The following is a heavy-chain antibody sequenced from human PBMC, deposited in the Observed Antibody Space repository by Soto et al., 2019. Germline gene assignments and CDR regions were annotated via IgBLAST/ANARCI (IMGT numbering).Heavy chain of an antibody. V-gene: IGHV4-39*01. CDR3: ARLGWNYYYYGMDV. J-gene: IGHJ6*02. D-gene: IGHD2-15*01. CDR1: GGSISSSSYY. CDR2: IYYSGST. Sequence: PSETLSLTCAVSGGSISSSSYYWGWIRQPPGKGLEWIGSIYYSGSTYYNPSLKSRVTISVDTSKNQFSLKLSSVTAADTAVYYCARLGWNYYYYGMDVWGQGTTVTVSS.